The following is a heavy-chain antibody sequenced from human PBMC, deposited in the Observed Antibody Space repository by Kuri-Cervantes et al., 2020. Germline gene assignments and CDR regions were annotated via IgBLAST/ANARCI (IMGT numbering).Heavy chain of an antibody. CDR1: GFTFSSYA. J-gene: IGHJ4*02. CDR3: AKRGGSGSYYNVRGGENYFDY. D-gene: IGHD3-10*01. Sequence: GGSLRLSCAASGFTFSSYAMSWVRQAPGKGLEWVSAISGSGGSTYYADSVKGRFTISRDNSKNTLYLQMNSLGAEDTAVYYCAKRGGSGSYYNVRGGENYFDYWGQGTLVTVSS. CDR2: ISGSGGST. V-gene: IGHV3-23*01.